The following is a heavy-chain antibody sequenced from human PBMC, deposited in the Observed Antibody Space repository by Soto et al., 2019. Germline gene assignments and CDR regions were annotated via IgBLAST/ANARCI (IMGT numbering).Heavy chain of an antibody. CDR2: ISPMFGAA. CDR1: GGTFNTYA. D-gene: IGHD3-10*01. Sequence: QVQLVQSGAEMKKPGSSVKVSCQSSGGTFNTYAMNWVRQAPGQGPEWMGDISPMFGAANYAPKFQGRVTITADESTGTSYMQLSSLTSEDTALYFCAREVQVHTPAFGYWGQGTLVTV. V-gene: IGHV1-69*19. J-gene: IGHJ4*02. CDR3: AREVQVHTPAFGY.